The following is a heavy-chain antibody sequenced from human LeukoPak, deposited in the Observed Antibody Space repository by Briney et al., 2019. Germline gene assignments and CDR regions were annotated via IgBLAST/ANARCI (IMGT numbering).Heavy chain of an antibody. CDR3: AKDKEVVPAFYYYYGMDV. V-gene: IGHV3-30*18. CDR2: ISYDGSNK. Sequence: GRSLRLSCAASGFTFSSYGMHWVRQAPGKGLEWVAVISYDGSNKYYADSVKGRFTISRDNSKNTLYLQMNSLRAEDTAVYYCAKDKEVVPAFYYYYGMDVWGQGTTVTVSS. CDR1: GFTFSSYG. D-gene: IGHD2-2*01. J-gene: IGHJ6*02.